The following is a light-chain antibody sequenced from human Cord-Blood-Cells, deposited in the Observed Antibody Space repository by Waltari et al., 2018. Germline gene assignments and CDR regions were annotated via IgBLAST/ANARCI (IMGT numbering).Light chain of an antibody. Sequence: QLVLTQSPSASASLGASVKLTCTLRSGHSRYAIAWPPQQPEKGPRYLMKLNSDGRHSKGDGIPDRFSGSSSGAERYLTISSLQSEDEADYYCQTWGTGIRVFGGGTKLTVL. CDR1: SGHSRYA. CDR3: QTWGTGIRV. J-gene: IGLJ3*02. CDR2: LNSDGRH. V-gene: IGLV4-69*01.